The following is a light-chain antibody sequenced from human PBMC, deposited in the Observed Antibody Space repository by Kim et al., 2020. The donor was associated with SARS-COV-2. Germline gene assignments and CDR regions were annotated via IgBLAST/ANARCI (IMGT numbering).Light chain of an antibody. CDR2: DAS. J-gene: IGKJ2*01. V-gene: IGKV3-11*01. Sequence: EIVLTQSPATLSLSPGERATLSCRASQSVSNYLAWYQQKPGQAPRLLIYDASKRATGIPARFSGSGSGSEFALPISGLEPEDFAVYYCQQRRNWYTFGQGTKLEI. CDR3: QQRRNWYT. CDR1: QSVSNY.